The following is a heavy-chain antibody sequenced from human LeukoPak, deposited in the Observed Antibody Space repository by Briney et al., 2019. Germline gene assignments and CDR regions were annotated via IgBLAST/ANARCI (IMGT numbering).Heavy chain of an antibody. J-gene: IGHJ6*02. CDR3: AKGSYANYYYGMDV. Sequence: GGSLTLSCVASGFTFDDYAMHWVRQAPGKGLEWVSGISWNSGSIGYADSVKGRFTISRDNAKNSLYLQMNSLRAEDTALYYCAKGSYANYYYGMDVWGQGTTVTVSS. CDR2: ISWNSGSI. CDR1: GFTFDDYA. D-gene: IGHD2-2*01. V-gene: IGHV3-9*01.